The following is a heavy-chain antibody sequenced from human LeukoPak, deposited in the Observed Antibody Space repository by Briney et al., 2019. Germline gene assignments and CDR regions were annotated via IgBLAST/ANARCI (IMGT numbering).Heavy chain of an antibody. V-gene: IGHV1-69*06. D-gene: IGHD2-15*01. CDR1: GCTLSSYA. CDR2: IIPNFCTS. J-gene: IGHJ3*02. CDR3: ARAQSGVVDNAFDI. Sequence: SVTVSCKASGCTLSSYAISRVRQAPGQGLEWMGGIIPNFCTSNYAQNFQGRVTITADKSTSTAYMELSSLSSEDTAVYYCARAQSGVVDNAFDIWGQGTMVTVSS.